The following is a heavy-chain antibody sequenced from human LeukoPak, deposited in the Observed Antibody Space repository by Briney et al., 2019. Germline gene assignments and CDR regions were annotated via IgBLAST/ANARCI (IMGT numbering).Heavy chain of an antibody. CDR3: ARDSPRGNYYDSYDAFDI. Sequence: ASVKVSCKASGYTFTSYDINWVRQATGQGLEWMGWMNPNSGNTGYAQKFQGRVTMTRNTSISTAYMELSSLRSEDTAVYYCARDSPRGNYYDSYDAFDIWGQGTMVTVSS. J-gene: IGHJ3*02. D-gene: IGHD3-22*01. CDR1: GYTFTSYD. V-gene: IGHV1-8*01. CDR2: MNPNSGNT.